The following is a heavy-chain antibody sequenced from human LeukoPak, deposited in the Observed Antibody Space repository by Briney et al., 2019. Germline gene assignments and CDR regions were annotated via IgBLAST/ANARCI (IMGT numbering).Heavy chain of an antibody. J-gene: IGHJ4*02. V-gene: IGHV4-34*01. CDR2: INHSGST. CDR3: ARDSSGFDY. CDR1: GGSFSGYY. D-gene: IGHD3-22*01. Sequence: SETLSLTCAVYGGSFSGYYWSWIRQPPGKGLEWIGEINHSGSTNYNPSLKSRVTISVDTSKNQFSLKLSSVTAADTAVYYCARDSSGFDYWGQGTQVTVSS.